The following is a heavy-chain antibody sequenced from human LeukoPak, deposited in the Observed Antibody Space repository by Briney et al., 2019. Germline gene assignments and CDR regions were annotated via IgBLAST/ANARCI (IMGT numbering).Heavy chain of an antibody. CDR1: GFTFTNYA. CDR3: AKEGPSCGGDCYGVFDY. D-gene: IGHD2-21*02. J-gene: IGHJ4*02. CDR2: ISGRGSTI. V-gene: IGHV3-23*01. Sequence: PGGSLRLSCAASGFTFTNYAVAWVRQAPGKGLEWVSVISGRGSTIYYADSVKGRFTISRDNSKNTLYLQMNGLRAEDTAVYYCAKEGPSCGGDCYGVFDYWGQGTLVTASS.